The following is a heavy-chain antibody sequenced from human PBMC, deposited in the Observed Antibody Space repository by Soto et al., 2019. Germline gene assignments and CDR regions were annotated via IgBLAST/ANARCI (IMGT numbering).Heavy chain of an antibody. CDR3: ARDGSGYSVNWFDP. D-gene: IGHD5-12*01. CDR2: IYYSGST. CDR1: GGSISSSSYY. Sequence: SETLSLTCTVSGGSISSSSYYWGWIRQPPGKGLEWIGCIYYSGSTNYNPSLKSRVTISVDTSKNQFSLKLSSVTAADTAVYYCARDGSGYSVNWFDPWGQGTLVTVSS. V-gene: IGHV4-61*01. J-gene: IGHJ5*02.